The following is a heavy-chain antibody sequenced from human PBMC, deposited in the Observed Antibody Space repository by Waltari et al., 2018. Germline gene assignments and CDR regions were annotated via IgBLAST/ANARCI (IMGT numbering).Heavy chain of an antibody. Sequence: QVQLQESGPGLVKPSQTLSLTCTVSVVSISRGSYYWDWIREPAGKGLEWLGYIFTSGTTNYNPSLKSRVTISVDTSKNQFSLKLSSVTAADTAVYYCARGVSLWVTTPGYWGQGTLVTVSS. CDR2: IFTSGTT. CDR3: ARGVSLWVTTPGY. J-gene: IGHJ4*02. V-gene: IGHV4-61*09. CDR1: VVSISRGSYY. D-gene: IGHD4-17*01.